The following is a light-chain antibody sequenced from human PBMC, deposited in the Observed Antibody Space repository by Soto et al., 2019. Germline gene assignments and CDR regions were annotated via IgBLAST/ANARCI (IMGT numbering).Light chain of an antibody. CDR2: SNN. CDR1: SSNIGSNT. CDR3: AAWDDSLNGPV. J-gene: IGLJ3*02. V-gene: IGLV1-44*01. Sequence: QPVLTQPPSASGTPGQRVTISCSGSSSNIGSNTVNWYQQLPGTAPKLLIYSNNQRPSGVPDRFSGYKSGTSASLAISGLQSADEADYYCAAWDDSLNGPVFGGGTKLTVL.